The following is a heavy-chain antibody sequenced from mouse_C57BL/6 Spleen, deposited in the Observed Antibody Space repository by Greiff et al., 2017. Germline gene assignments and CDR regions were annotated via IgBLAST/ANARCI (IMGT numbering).Heavy chain of an antibody. Sequence: EVKLVESGGGLVQPGGSLSLSCAASGFTFTDYYMSWVRQPPGKALEWLGFIRNKANGYTTEYSASVKGRFTISRDNSQSILYLQMNALRAEDSATYYFARGGYYYAMDYWGQGTSVTVS. CDR2: IRNKANGYTT. CDR3: ARGGYYYAMDY. V-gene: IGHV7-3*01. CDR1: GFTFTDYY. J-gene: IGHJ4*01.